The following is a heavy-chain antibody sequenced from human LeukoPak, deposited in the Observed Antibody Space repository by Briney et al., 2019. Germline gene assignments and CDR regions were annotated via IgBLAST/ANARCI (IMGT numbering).Heavy chain of an antibody. J-gene: IGHJ6*03. CDR3: ARDPLRPDVYYYYMDV. V-gene: IGHV4-4*07. CDR1: GGSISSNY. CDR2: IYTSGST. Sequence: PSETLSLTCTVSGGSISSNYWSWIRQPAGKGLEWIGRIYTSGSTNYNPSLKSRVIMSVDTSKNQFSLKLSSVTDADTAVYYCARDPLRPDVYYYYMDVWGKGTTVTVSS.